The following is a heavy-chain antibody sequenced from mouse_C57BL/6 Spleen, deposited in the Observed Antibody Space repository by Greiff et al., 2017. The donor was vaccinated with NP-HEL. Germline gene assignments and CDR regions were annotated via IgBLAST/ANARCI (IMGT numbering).Heavy chain of an antibody. D-gene: IGHD2-3*01. J-gene: IGHJ3*01. CDR1: GYTFTSYW. CDR3: ARLDGYYGGCAY. CDR2: IDPSDSYT. Sequence: QVQLQQPGAELVMPGASVKLSCKASGYTFTSYWMHWVKQRPGQGLEWIGEIDPSDSYTNYNQKFKGKSTLTVDKSSSTAYMQLSSQTSKESAVYYCARLDGYYGGCAYWGQGTLVTVSA. V-gene: IGHV1-69*01.